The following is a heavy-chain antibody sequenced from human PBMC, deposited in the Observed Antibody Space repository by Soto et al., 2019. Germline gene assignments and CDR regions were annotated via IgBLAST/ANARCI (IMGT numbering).Heavy chain of an antibody. D-gene: IGHD6-19*01. Sequence: SETLSLTCAVPGGSISSSNWWSWIRQPPGKGLEWIGYIYYSGSTNYNPSLKSRVTISVDTSKNQFSLKLSSVTAADTAVYYCARDSSSRRAGRFDYWGQGTLVTVSS. J-gene: IGHJ4*02. CDR3: ARDSSSRRAGRFDY. CDR1: GGSISSSNW. V-gene: IGHV4-61*01. CDR2: IYYSGST.